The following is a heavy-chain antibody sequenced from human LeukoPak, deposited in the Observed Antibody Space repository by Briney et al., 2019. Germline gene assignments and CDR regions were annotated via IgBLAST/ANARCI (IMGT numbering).Heavy chain of an antibody. Sequence: GASVKVSCKASGGTFSSYAISWVRQAPGQGLEWMGGIIPILGTANYAQKFQGRVTITADESTSTAYMGLSSLRSEDTAVYYCARTSREMTTSTGYFDYWGQGTLVTVSS. CDR3: ARTSREMTTSTGYFDY. CDR2: IIPILGTA. D-gene: IGHD5-24*01. CDR1: GGTFSSYA. J-gene: IGHJ4*02. V-gene: IGHV1-69*13.